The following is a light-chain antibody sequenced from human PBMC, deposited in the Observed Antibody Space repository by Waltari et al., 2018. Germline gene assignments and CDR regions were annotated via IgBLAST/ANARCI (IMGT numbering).Light chain of an antibody. J-gene: IGLJ2*01. CDR2: AVT. CDR1: SSDVGGYDL. Sequence: QSALTQLASVSGSPGQSITISCAGTSSDVGGYDLVSWYQHHPDKAPKLLIYAVTKRPSGVSNRFSGSKSGNTASLTISGLQAEDEATYYCCSYLERTVFGGGTKLTVL. V-gene: IGLV2-23*02. CDR3: CSYLERTV.